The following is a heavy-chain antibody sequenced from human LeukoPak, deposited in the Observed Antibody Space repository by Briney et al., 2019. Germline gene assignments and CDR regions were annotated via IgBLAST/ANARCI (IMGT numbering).Heavy chain of an antibody. CDR3: ARGRRAPYYYYYYMDV. J-gene: IGHJ6*03. CDR1: GGSFSGYY. CDR2: INHSGST. Sequence: SETLSLTCAVYGGSFSGYYWSWIRQPPGKGLEGIGEINHSGSTNYNPSLKSRVTISVDTSKNQFSLKLSSVTAADTAAYYCARGRRAPYYYYYYMDVWGKGTTVTVSS. V-gene: IGHV4-34*01.